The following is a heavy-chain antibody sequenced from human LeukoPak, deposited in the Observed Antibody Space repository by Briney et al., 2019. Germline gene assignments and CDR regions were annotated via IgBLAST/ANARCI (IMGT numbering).Heavy chain of an antibody. CDR1: GFTVSSNY. CDR2: IYRGGDP. CDR3: ARDYCSGGSCYPDY. V-gene: IGHV3-53*01. Sequence: GGSLRLSCAASGFTVSSNYMNWVRQAPGKGLDWVSAIYRGGDPYYADSVKGRFTISRDNSKNTLYLQMNSLRAEDTAVYYCARDYCSGGSCYPDYWGQGTLVTVSS. D-gene: IGHD2-15*01. J-gene: IGHJ4*02.